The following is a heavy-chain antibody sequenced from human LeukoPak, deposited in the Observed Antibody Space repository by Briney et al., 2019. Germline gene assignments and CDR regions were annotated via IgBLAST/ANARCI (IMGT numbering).Heavy chain of an antibody. CDR1: GNTFAGYY. CDR3: ARGPIGGLRKGFDI. CDR2: INTHNGAT. D-gene: IGHD1-26*01. Sequence: ASVKVSCKASGNTFAGYYVHWVRQAPGQGLEWMGWINTHNGATNYAQPFQGRVTMTTDTAVTTAYMDLDGLISDDAAVYFCARGPIGGLRKGFDIWGQGTLVTVSS. J-gene: IGHJ4*02. V-gene: IGHV1-2*02.